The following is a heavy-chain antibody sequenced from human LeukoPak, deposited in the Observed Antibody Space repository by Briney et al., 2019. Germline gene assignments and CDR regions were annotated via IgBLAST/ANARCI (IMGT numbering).Heavy chain of an antibody. CDR3: AKVIGLLWFGDPSDY. V-gene: IGHV3-23*01. Sequence: PGGSLRLSCAASGFTFSSYAMSWVRQAPGKGLEWVSAISSSGGSTYYADSVKGRFTISRDNSKNTLYLQMNSLRAEDTAVYYCAKVIGLLWFGDPSDYWGQGTLVTVSS. D-gene: IGHD3-10*01. CDR2: ISSSGGST. CDR1: GFTFSSYA. J-gene: IGHJ4*02.